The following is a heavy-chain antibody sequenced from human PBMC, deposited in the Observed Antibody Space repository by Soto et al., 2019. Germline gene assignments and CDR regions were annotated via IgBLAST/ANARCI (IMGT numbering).Heavy chain of an antibody. V-gene: IGHV1-69*01. CDR1: GGTFSSYA. CDR3: AGDSRVVPAASDYYYGMYV. CDR2: IIPILGTA. Sequence: QVQLVQSGAEVKKPGSSVKVSCKASGGTFSSYAISWVRQAPGQGLEWVGGIIPILGTANYAQKFQGRVTITADEYTSTAYMVLSSLRAEDTAVYYCAGDSRVVPAASDYYYGMYVWGQGTTVTVSS. D-gene: IGHD2-2*01. J-gene: IGHJ6*02.